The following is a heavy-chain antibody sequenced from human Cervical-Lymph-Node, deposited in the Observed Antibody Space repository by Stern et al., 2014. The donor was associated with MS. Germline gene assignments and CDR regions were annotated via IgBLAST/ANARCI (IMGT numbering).Heavy chain of an antibody. J-gene: IGHJ4*02. CDR2: LYWDDDK. CDR3: AHSRVKYCRGGTCYSSLFDY. CDR1: GFSVTTAGVG. D-gene: IGHD2-15*01. V-gene: IGHV2-5*02. Sequence: QVTLKESGPTLVKPTQTVTLTCTLSGFSVTTAGVGVGWIRQPPGKALEWLAILYWDDDKLYRPSLKNRLTITKDTSKNQVVLTVTNVDPMDTATYYCAHSRVKYCRGGTCYSSLFDYWGQGTLVTVSS.